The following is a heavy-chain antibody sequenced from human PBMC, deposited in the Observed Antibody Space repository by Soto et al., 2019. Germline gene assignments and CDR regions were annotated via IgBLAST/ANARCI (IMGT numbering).Heavy chain of an antibody. CDR2: IYPGDSDT. Sequence: PGASLKISCKGSGYSFTSYWIGWVRQMPGKGLECMGIIYPGDSDTSYSPSFQGQVTISADKSISTAYLQWSSLKASDTAMYYCARHQFGIAAAGTNYGMDVWGQGTTVTVS. V-gene: IGHV5-51*01. CDR3: ARHQFGIAAAGTNYGMDV. D-gene: IGHD6-13*01. J-gene: IGHJ6*02. CDR1: GYSFTSYW.